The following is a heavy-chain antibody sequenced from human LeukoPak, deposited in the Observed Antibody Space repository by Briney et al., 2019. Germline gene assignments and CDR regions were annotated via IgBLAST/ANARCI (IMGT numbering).Heavy chain of an antibody. CDR3: ARHQDGYTYGYDH. V-gene: IGHV5-51*01. CDR1: GYSFATYW. D-gene: IGHD5-18*01. CDR2: VYPGDSDV. J-gene: IGHJ5*02. Sequence: GESLKISCKGSGYSFATYWIGWVRQMPGKGLEWMGIVYPGDSDVRYSPSFQGQVTISVDKSINTAYLQWSSLKASDTAIFYCARHQDGYTYGYDHWGQGTLVTVSS.